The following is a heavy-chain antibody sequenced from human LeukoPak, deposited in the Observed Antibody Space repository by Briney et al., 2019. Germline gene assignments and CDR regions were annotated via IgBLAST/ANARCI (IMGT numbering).Heavy chain of an antibody. V-gene: IGHV4-4*09. CDR3: ARLVGNVVVPAATEGYFDY. J-gene: IGHJ4*02. CDR1: GGSISSYY. Sequence: SETLSLTCTVSGGSISSYYWSWIRQPPGKGLEWIGYIYTSGSTDYNPSLKGRVTISVDTSKNQFSLKLSSVTAADTAVYYCARLVGNVVVPAATEGYFDYWGQGTLVTVSS. CDR2: IYTSGST. D-gene: IGHD2-2*01.